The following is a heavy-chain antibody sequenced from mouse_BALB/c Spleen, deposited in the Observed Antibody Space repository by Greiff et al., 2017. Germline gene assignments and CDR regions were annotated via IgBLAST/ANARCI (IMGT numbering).Heavy chain of an antibody. CDR2: ISSGSSTI. D-gene: IGHD2-10*02. V-gene: IGHV5-17*02. CDR3: ARGEYGNPYWYFDV. J-gene: IGHJ1*01. Sequence: EVQLVESGGGLVQPGGSRKLSCAASGFTFSSFGMHWVRQAPEKGLEWVAYISSGSSTIYYADTVKGRFTISRDNPKNTLFLQMTSLRSEDTAMYYCARGEYGNPYWYFDVWGAGTTVTVSS. CDR1: GFTFSSFG.